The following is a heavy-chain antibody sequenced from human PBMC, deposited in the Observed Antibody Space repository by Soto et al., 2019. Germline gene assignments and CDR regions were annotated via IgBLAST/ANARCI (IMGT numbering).Heavy chain of an antibody. J-gene: IGHJ4*02. Sequence: SETLSLTCAVXGGSFSGYCWSWIRQPPGKGLEWIGEINHSGSTNYNPSLKSRVTISVDTSKNQFSLKPSSVTAADTAVYYCARGRYSGYDLGRFDYWGQGTLVTVSS. V-gene: IGHV4-34*01. CDR2: INHSGST. CDR1: GGSFSGYC. CDR3: ARGRYSGYDLGRFDY. D-gene: IGHD5-12*01.